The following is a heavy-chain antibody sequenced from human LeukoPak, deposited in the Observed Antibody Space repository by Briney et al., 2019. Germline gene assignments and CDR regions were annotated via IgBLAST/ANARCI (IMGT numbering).Heavy chain of an antibody. V-gene: IGHV4-34*01. CDR2: INHSGST. CDR3: ARSRGTPDY. J-gene: IGHJ4*02. CDR1: GGSFSGYY. D-gene: IGHD2-15*01. Sequence: SSETLSLTCAVYGGSFSGYYWSWIRQPPGKGLEWIGEINHSGSTNYNPSLKSRVTISVDTSKNQFSLKLRSVTAADTAVYYCARSRGTPDYWGQGTLVTVSS.